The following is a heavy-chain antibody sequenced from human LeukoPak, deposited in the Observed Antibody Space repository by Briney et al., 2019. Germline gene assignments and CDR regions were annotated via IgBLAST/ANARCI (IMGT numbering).Heavy chain of an antibody. CDR3: ARHCSARGYSYGKVWFDP. V-gene: IGHV1-18*01. CDR1: GYTFTSYG. J-gene: IGHJ5*02. CDR2: ISAYNGNT. D-gene: IGHD5-18*01. Sequence: GASVKVSCKASGYTFTSYGISWVRQAPGQGLEWMGWISAYNGNTNYAQKLQGRVTMTTDTSTSTAYMELRSLRSDDTAVYYCARHCSARGYSYGKVWFDPWGQGTLVTVSS.